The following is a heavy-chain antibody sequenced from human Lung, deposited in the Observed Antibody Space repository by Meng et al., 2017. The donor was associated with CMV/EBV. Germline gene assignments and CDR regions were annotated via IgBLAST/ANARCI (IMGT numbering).Heavy chain of an antibody. V-gene: IGHV1-2*02. CDR3: GRDGYIRGGAPGDY. CDR1: GYTFTGYY. Sequence: ASXXVSXKASGYTFTGYYMHWVRQAPGQGLEWMGWINPNSGGTNYAQKFQGRVTMTRDTSISTAYMELSRLRSDDTAVYYCGRDGYIRGGAPGDYWGQGTXVTGAS. D-gene: IGHD1-26*01. CDR2: INPNSGGT. J-gene: IGHJ4*02.